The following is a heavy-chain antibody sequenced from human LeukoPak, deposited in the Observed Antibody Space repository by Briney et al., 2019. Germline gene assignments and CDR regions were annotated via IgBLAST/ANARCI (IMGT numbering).Heavy chain of an antibody. Sequence: ASVKVSCKASGYTFTGYYMHWVRQAPGQGLEWMGWINPNSGGTNSAQKFQGRVTMTRDTSISTAYMELSRLRSDDTAVYYCASIKGGYYDSSGYYSHWGQGTLVTVSS. CDR2: INPNSGGT. CDR1: GYTFTGYY. V-gene: IGHV1-2*02. J-gene: IGHJ4*02. D-gene: IGHD3-22*01. CDR3: ASIKGGYYDSSGYYSH.